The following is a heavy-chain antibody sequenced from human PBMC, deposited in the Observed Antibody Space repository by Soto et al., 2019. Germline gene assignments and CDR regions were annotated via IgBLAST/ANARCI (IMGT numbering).Heavy chain of an antibody. CDR2: IKSKADGETK. D-gene: IGHD2-21*01. CDR3: CVIKRRDGYITSGYSFDP. Sequence: GGSLRLSCAASGFTFTHAWMSWVRQAQGKGLEWVGRIKSKADGETKDYGAPVRGRFTISRDDSQDILYLHMNSLRIEDTAVYYCCVIKRRDGYITSGYSFDPWGPGTLVTVSS. J-gene: IGHJ5*02. V-gene: IGHV3-15*01. CDR1: GFTFTHAW.